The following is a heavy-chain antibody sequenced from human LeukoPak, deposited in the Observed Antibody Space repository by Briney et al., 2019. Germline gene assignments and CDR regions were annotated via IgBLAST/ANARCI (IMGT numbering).Heavy chain of an antibody. J-gene: IGHJ3*02. CDR3: ARDLSEGGLQGAFDI. D-gene: IGHD2/OR15-2a*01. CDR1: GYTFSKYW. Sequence: GESLKISCKGSGYTFSKYWIAWVRLMPGKGLEWMGIIYPDDSDTRYSPSFQGQVTISADRSTNTAYLEWSSLKASDTAMYYCARDLSEGGLQGAFDIWGQGTMVTVSS. CDR2: IYPDDSDT. V-gene: IGHV5-51*01.